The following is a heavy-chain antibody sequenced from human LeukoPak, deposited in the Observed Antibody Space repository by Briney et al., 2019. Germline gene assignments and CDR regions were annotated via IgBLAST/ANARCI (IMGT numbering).Heavy chain of an antibody. CDR2: IFYSGST. V-gene: IGHV4-34*12. D-gene: IGHD2-8*01. CDR3: ARTQYEAWVDP. J-gene: IGHJ5*02. CDR1: GGSFSGYY. Sequence: SETLSLTCAVYGGSFSGYYWSWIRQPPGKGLEWIGNIFYSGSTYYSPSLKSRVTISVDTSKNQFSLKLSSVTAADTAVYYCARTQYEAWVDPWGQGTLVTVSS.